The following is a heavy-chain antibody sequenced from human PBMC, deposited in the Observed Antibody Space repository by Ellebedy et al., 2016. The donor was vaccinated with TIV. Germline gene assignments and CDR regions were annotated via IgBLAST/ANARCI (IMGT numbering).Heavy chain of an antibody. V-gene: IGHV3-23*01. CDR3: ARRSRGPSYYFDY. CDR2: ITESGGNT. J-gene: IGHJ4*02. CDR1: ELTFSSHA. D-gene: IGHD3-10*01. Sequence: GESLKISCAASELTFSSHAMSWVRQAPGKGLEWVSSITESGGNTYYADSVKGRFTISRDNSKDTLFLQMNSLRAEDTAVYYCARRSRGPSYYFDYWGQGALVTVSS.